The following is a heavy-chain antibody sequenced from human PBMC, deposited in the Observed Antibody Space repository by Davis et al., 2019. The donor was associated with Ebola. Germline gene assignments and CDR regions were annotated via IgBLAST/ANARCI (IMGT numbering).Heavy chain of an antibody. CDR3: AGVRTALGRGYFDY. CDR2: IYPSGRT. Sequence: MPSETLSLTCAVSGDSISSINWWSWVRQPPGKGLEWIGEIYPSGRTNYNPSLKCRVTISVEKSKNQFSLKLSSVTAADTAVYYCAGVRTALGRGYFDYWGQGTLVIVSS. CDR1: GDSISSINW. V-gene: IGHV4-4*02. D-gene: IGHD2-21*02. J-gene: IGHJ4*02.